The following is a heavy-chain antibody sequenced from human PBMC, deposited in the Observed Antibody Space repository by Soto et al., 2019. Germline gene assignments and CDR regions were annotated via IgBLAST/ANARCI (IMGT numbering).Heavy chain of an antibody. CDR2: IIPIFGTA. CDR1: GGTFSSYA. J-gene: IGHJ6*02. V-gene: IGHV1-69*13. Sequence: AASVKVSCKASGGTFSSYAISWVRQAPGQGLEWMGGIIPIFGTANYAQKFQGRVTITADESTSTAYMELSSLRSEDTAVYYCARDAYCTNGVCRPTGMDVWGQGTTVTVSS. CDR3: ARDAYCTNGVCRPTGMDV. D-gene: IGHD2-8*01.